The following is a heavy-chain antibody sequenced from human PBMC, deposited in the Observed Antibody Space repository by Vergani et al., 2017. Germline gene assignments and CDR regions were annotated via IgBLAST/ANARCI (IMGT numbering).Heavy chain of an antibody. Sequence: EVQLVESGGGLVKPGGSLRLSCAASGFTFSSYSMNWVRQAPGKGLEWVSSISSSSSYIYYADSVKGRFTISRDNAKNSLYLQMNSLRADDTAVYYCARDWGLYIYGNAFDIWGQGTMVTVSS. CDR1: GFTFSSYS. J-gene: IGHJ3*02. V-gene: IGHV3-21*01. CDR2: ISSSSSYI. D-gene: IGHD5-18*01. CDR3: ARDWGLYIYGNAFDI.